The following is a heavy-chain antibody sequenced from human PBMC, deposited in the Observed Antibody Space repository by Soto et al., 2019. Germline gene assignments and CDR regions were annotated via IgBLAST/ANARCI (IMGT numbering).Heavy chain of an antibody. Sequence: GGSLRLSCTASGFAFRSHAMQWVRQAPGKGLEWVAVISSDGATKYVADSLKGRFTISRDNFESTMSLQMNNLRPEDTALYYCARSSVHIAAAGRLDLWGPRPLVAASS. V-gene: IGHV3-30*14. J-gene: IGHJ5*02. D-gene: IGHD6-13*01. CDR3: ARSSVHIAAAGRLDL. CDR2: ISSDGATK. CDR1: GFAFRSHA.